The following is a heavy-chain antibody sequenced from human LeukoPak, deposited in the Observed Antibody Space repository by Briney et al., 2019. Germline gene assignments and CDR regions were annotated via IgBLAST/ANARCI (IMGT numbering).Heavy chain of an antibody. CDR3: AKVLALAALDY. CDR1: GFTFSSYG. Sequence: GGSLRLSCAASGFTFSSYGMHWVRQAPGKGLEWVAFIRYDGRNKYYADSVKGRFTISRDISKSTLYLQMNSLRADDTALYYCAKVLALAALDYWGQGTLVTVSS. V-gene: IGHV3-30*02. CDR2: IRYDGRNK. D-gene: IGHD6-19*01. J-gene: IGHJ4*02.